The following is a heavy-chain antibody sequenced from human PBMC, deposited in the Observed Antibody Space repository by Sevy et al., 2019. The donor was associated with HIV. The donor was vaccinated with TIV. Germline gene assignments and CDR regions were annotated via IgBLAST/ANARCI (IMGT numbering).Heavy chain of an antibody. CDR1: GFTFSSYW. D-gene: IGHD6-25*01. CDR2: IKQDGCEK. Sequence: GGSLRLSCAASGFTFSSYWMSWVRQAPGKGLEWVANIKQDGCEKYYVDSVKGRFTISRDNAKNSLYLQMNSLRAEDTAVDYCARGSYSSGWHGMIAFDIWGQGTMVTVSS. J-gene: IGHJ3*02. CDR3: ARGSYSSGWHGMIAFDI. V-gene: IGHV3-7*01.